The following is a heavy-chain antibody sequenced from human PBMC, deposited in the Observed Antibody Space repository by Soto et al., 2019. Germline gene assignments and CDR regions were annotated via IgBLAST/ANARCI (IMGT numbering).Heavy chain of an antibody. Sequence: PVGSLRLSCAASGFTFSSSSMNWVRQAPGKGLEWVSYISSTSATIYYADSVKGRFTISRDNAKNSLYLRMNSLRDEDTAVYCCARDNLGNWGAWYFDLWGRGTLVTVSS. CDR2: ISSTSATI. CDR3: ARDNLGNWGAWYFDL. V-gene: IGHV3-48*02. CDR1: GFTFSSSS. J-gene: IGHJ2*01. D-gene: IGHD7-27*01.